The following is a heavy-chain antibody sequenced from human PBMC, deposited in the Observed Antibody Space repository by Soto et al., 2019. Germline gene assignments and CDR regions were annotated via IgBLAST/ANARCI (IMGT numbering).Heavy chain of an antibody. V-gene: IGHV4-30-4*01. CDR3: ARGIGYDSSGYYYLGHAFDI. J-gene: IGHJ3*02. D-gene: IGHD3-22*01. CDR1: GGSISSGDYY. Sequence: SETLSLTCTVSGGSISSGDYYWSWIRQPPGKGLEWIGYIYYSGSTYYNPSLKSRVTISVDTSKNQFSLKLSSVTAADTAVYYCARGIGYDSSGYYYLGHAFDIWGQGTMVTVSS. CDR2: IYYSGST.